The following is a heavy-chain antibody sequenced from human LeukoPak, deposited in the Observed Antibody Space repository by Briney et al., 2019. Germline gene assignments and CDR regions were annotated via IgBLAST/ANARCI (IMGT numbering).Heavy chain of an antibody. J-gene: IGHJ2*01. D-gene: IGHD4-17*01. CDR1: GGSFSGYY. CDR3: AREEHGDFYWYFDL. CDR2: INHSGST. V-gene: IGHV4-34*01. Sequence: SETLSLTCAVYGGSFSGYYWSWIRQPPGKGLEWIGEINHSGSTNYNPSLKSRVTISVDTSKNQSSLKLSSVTAADTSVYYCAREEHGDFYWYFDLWGRGTLVTVSS.